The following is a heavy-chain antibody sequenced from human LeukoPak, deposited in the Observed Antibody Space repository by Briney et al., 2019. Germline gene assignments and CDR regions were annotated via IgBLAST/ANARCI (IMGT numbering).Heavy chain of an antibody. CDR3: AREEGYYYYYYMDV. J-gene: IGHJ6*03. CDR1: GGSISSSSYY. Sequence: PSETLSLTCTVSGGSISSSSYYWGWIRQPPGKGLEWIGSIYYSGSTYYNPSLKSRVTISVDTSKNQFFLKLSSVTAADTAVYYCAREEGYYYYYYMDVWGKGTTVTVSS. CDR2: IYYSGST. V-gene: IGHV4-39*07.